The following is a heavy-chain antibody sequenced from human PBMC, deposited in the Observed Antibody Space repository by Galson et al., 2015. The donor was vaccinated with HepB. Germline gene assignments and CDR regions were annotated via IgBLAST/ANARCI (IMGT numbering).Heavy chain of an antibody. J-gene: IGHJ6*03. Sequence: SLRLSCAASGFTFSSYAMHWVRQAPGKGLEWVAVISYDGSNKYYADSVKGRFTISRDNSKNTLYLQMNSLRAEDTAVYYCAREGSIAARLAGEQNYYYYYYMDVWGKGTTVTVSS. D-gene: IGHD6-6*01. V-gene: IGHV3-30-3*01. CDR1: GFTFSSYA. CDR2: ISYDGSNK. CDR3: AREGSIAARLAGEQNYYYYYYMDV.